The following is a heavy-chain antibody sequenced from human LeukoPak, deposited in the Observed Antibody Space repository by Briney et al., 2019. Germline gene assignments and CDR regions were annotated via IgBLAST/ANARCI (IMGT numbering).Heavy chain of an antibody. D-gene: IGHD3-10*01. CDR1: GFTVSSNY. CDR3: ARVVEGYYFDY. CDR2: IYSGGST. V-gene: IGHV3-66*01. Sequence: GGSLRLSCAASGFTVSSNYMSWVRQAPGKGLEWVSVIYSGGSTYYADSVKGRFTISRDNSKSTLYLQMNSLRAEDTAVYYCARVVEGYYFDYWGQGTLVTVSS. J-gene: IGHJ4*02.